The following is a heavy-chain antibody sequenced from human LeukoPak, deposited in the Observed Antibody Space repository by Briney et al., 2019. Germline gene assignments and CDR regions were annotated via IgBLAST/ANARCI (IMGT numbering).Heavy chain of an antibody. CDR2: INPNSGGT. CDR3: ARRGYCSSTSCYNEDNFDY. D-gene: IGHD2-2*01. V-gene: IGHV1-2*02. Sequence: PGASVKVSCKASAYTFTGYYMHWVRQAPGQGLEWMGWINPNSGGTNYAQKFQGRVTMTRDTSISTAYMELSRLRSDDTAVYYCARRGYCSSTSCYNEDNFDYWGQGTLVTVSS. CDR1: AYTFTGYY. J-gene: IGHJ4*02.